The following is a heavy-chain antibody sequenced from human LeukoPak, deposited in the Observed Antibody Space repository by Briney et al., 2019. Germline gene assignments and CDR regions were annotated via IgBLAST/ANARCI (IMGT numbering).Heavy chain of an antibody. D-gene: IGHD3-10*01. V-gene: IGHV3-23*01. CDR2: ISGSGCST. J-gene: IGHJ4*02. Sequence: GGSLRLSCAASGFPFRSYAMSWVRQAPGKGLEWVSGISGSGCSTYNADSVEGRFTISRDNSENTLHLQMNTLRAEDTAVYYCAKDYFGSGSYYNANPYYFDYWGQGTLVTVSS. CDR1: GFPFRSYA. CDR3: AKDYFGSGSYYNANPYYFDY.